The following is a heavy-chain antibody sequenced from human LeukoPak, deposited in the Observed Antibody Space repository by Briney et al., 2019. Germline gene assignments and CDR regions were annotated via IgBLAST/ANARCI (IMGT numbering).Heavy chain of an antibody. V-gene: IGHV5-51*01. CDR1: GYSFTSYW. Sequence: GESLKISCKGSGYSFTSYWIGGVRQMPGKGLEWMGIIYPGDSDTRYSPSFQGQVTISADKSISTAYLQWSSLKASDTAMYYCARGSEYYYDSSGYPYYFDYWGQGTLVTVSS. CDR3: ARGSEYYYDSSGYPYYFDY. J-gene: IGHJ4*02. CDR2: IYPGDSDT. D-gene: IGHD3-22*01.